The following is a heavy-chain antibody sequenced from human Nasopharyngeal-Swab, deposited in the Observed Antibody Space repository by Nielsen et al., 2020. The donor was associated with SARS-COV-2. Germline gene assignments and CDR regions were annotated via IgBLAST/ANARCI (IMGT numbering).Heavy chain of an antibody. CDR2: ISSNGGST. CDR3: VEGSGLSGCLDY. V-gene: IGHV3-64D*06. J-gene: IGHJ4*02. Sequence: WIRQPPGKGLEYVSAISSNGGSTYYADSVKGRFTISRDNSKNTLYLQMSSLRAEDTAVYYCVEGSGLSGCLDYWGQGTLVTVSS. D-gene: IGHD6-19*01.